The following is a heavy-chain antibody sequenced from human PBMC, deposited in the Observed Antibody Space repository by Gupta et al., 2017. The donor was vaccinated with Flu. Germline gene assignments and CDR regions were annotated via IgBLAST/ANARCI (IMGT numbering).Heavy chain of an antibody. Sequence: SYSMNWVRQAPGKGLEWVSSISSSSSYIYYADSVKGRFTISRDNAKNSLYLQMNSLRAEDTAVYYCARWDYSGYDMNWFDPWGQGTLVTVSS. CDR3: ARWDYSGYDMNWFDP. V-gene: IGHV3-21*01. D-gene: IGHD5-12*01. CDR1: SYS. CDR2: ISSSSSYI. J-gene: IGHJ5*02.